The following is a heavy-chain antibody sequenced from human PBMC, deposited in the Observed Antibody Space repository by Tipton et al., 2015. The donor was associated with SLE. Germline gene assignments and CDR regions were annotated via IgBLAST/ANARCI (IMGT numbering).Heavy chain of an antibody. CDR1: GGSISSHY. D-gene: IGHD2-2*01. Sequence: TLSLTCTVSGGSISSHYWSWIRQPPGKGLEWVGYIYYSGSTNYNPSLKSRVTISVDTSKNQFSLKLNSVTAEDTAVYYCARALGGGSSTSCYGYWGQGTLVTVSS. CDR3: ARALGGGSSTSCYGY. V-gene: IGHV4-59*11. J-gene: IGHJ4*02. CDR2: IYYSGST.